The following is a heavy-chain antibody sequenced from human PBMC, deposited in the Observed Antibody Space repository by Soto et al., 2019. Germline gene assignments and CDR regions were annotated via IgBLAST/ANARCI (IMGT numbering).Heavy chain of an antibody. D-gene: IGHD4-4*01. CDR1: GFTFNRYW. Sequence: EVQLVESGGGLVQPGGSLRLSCAASGFTFNRYWMKWVRQAPGRGLEWMGNINQDGSEKHYVDSVKGRFTISRDNAKNSVYLQMNSLKAEDTAMYYCARGGYDYSNPFDYWGQATLVTVSS. CDR2: INQDGSEK. CDR3: ARGGYDYSNPFDY. J-gene: IGHJ4*02. V-gene: IGHV3-7*04.